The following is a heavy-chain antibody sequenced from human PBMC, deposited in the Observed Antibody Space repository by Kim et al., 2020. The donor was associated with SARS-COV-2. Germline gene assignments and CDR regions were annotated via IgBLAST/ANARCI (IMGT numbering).Heavy chain of an antibody. J-gene: IGHJ4*02. V-gene: IGHV3-33*01. CDR2: IWYDGSNK. D-gene: IGHD2-21*01. CDR1: GFTFSSYG. CDR3: AREAVNCGADCYLYYFDY. Sequence: GGSLRLSCAASGFTFSSYGMHWVRQAPGKGLEWVAVIWYDGSNKYYADSVKGRFTISRDNSKNTLYLQMNSLRAEDTAVYYCAREAVNCGADCYLYYFDYWGQGTLVTVSS.